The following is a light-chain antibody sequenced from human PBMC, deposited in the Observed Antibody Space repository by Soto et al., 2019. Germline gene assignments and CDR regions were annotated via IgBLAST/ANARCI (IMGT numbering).Light chain of an antibody. CDR1: QSVSSSY. CDR3: QQYNNWPPLT. Sequence: VLTQSACTLSLSTGERATLSCRASQSVSSSYLAWYQQKPGQAPRLLIYGASSRATGIPDRFSGSGSGTEFTLTISSLQSEDFAVYYCQQYNNWPPLTFGQGTKVDI. V-gene: IGKV3-20*01. J-gene: IGKJ1*01. CDR2: GAS.